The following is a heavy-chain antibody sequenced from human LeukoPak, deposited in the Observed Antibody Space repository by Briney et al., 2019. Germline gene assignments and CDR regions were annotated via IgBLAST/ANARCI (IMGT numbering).Heavy chain of an antibody. J-gene: IGHJ4*02. CDR1: GGSFSGYY. D-gene: IGHD5-24*01. CDR3: TRERRDGYKVYFDY. Sequence: EASETLSLTCAVYGGSFSGYYWSWIRQPPGKGLEWIGYVYYSGSTNYNPSLKSRVTISVDTSKNQFSLRLSSVTAADTAVYYCTRERRDGYKVYFDYWGQGTLVTVSS. CDR2: VYYSGST. V-gene: IGHV4-59*01.